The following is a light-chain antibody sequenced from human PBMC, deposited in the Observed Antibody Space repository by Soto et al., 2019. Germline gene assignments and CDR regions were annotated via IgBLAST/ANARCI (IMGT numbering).Light chain of an antibody. V-gene: IGKV3-11*01. Sequence: EIVLTQSPGTLSLSPGERATLSCRASQTIDNTLAWYQRKPGQAPRLLIYDTSTRATGVPARFSGSGSGTDFTLTISSLEPEDFAVYYCQQRSNWPITFGQGTRLEIK. J-gene: IGKJ5*01. CDR1: QTIDNT. CDR3: QQRSNWPIT. CDR2: DTS.